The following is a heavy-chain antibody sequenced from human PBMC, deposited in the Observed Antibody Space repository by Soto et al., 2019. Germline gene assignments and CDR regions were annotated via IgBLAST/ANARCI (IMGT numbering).Heavy chain of an antibody. CDR1: GGTFSSYT. J-gene: IGHJ3*02. V-gene: IGHV1-69*02. Sequence: QVQLVQSGAEVKKPGSSVKVSCKASGGTFSSYTISWVRQAPGHGLEWMGRIIPILGIANYAQKFQGRVTITADKSTSTAYMELSSLRSEDTAVYYCARPDYYYGSGSYAFDIWGQGTMVTVSS. D-gene: IGHD3-10*01. CDR2: IIPILGIA. CDR3: ARPDYYYGSGSYAFDI.